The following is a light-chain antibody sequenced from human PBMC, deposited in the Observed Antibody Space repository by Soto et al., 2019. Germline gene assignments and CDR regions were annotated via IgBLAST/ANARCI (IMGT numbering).Light chain of an antibody. CDR1: QSVSSN. CDR3: QQYYNWPLT. V-gene: IGKV3-15*01. CDR2: GAS. Sequence: EIVMTQSPATLSASPGERATLSCRASQSVSSNLAWYQQKPGQAPRLLISGASTRATGIPARFSGGGSGTEFTLTISSLQSEDFAVYYCQQYYNWPLTFGQGTKVEIK. J-gene: IGKJ1*01.